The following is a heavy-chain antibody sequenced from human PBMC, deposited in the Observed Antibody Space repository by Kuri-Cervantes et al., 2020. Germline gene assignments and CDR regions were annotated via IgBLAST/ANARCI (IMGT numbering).Heavy chain of an antibody. CDR2: MNPNSGNT. CDR1: GYTFTSYD. J-gene: IGHJ5*02. V-gene: IGHV1-8*01. Sequence: ASVKVSCKASGYTFTSYDINWVRQATGQGLEWMGWMNPNSGNTGYAQKFQGRVTMTRNTSISTACMELSSLRSEDTAVYYCARGRYYDILTGYYQLERFDPWGQGTLVTVSS. D-gene: IGHD3-9*01. CDR3: ARGRYYDILTGYYQLERFDP.